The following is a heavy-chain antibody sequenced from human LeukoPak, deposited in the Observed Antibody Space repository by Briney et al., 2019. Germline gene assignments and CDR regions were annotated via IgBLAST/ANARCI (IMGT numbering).Heavy chain of an antibody. CDR1: GFTFSSYG. CDR2: IWYDGSNK. V-gene: IGHV3-33*01. CDR3: AGDPGAGAFDY. J-gene: IGHJ4*02. D-gene: IGHD1-26*01. Sequence: GGSLRLSCAASGFTFSSYGMHWVRQAPGKGLEWVAVIWYDGSNKYYADSVKGRFTISRDNSKNTLYLQMNSLRAEDTAVYYCAGDPGAGAFDYWGQGTLVTVSS.